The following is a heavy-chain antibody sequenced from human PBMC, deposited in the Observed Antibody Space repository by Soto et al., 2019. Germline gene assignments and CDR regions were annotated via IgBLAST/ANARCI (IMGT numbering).Heavy chain of an antibody. CDR2: INHSGST. CDR3: ARGLSGSYL. D-gene: IGHD1-26*01. CDR1: GGSFSGYY. J-gene: IGHJ4*02. V-gene: IGHV4-34*01. Sequence: QVQLQQWGAGLLKPSETLSLTCAVYGGSFSGYYWSWIRQPPGKGLEWIGEINHSGSTNYNPSLRXRXAXXVDPSQHHFSLKLSSVTAADTAVYYCARGLSGSYLWGQGTLVTVSS.